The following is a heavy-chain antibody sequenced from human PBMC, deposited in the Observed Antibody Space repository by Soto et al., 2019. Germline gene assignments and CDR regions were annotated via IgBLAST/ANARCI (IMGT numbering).Heavy chain of an antibody. D-gene: IGHD1-26*01. V-gene: IGHV3-30*18. CDR1: GFTFSTYG. CDR3: AKDHEAGATYFDY. Sequence: QVQLVESGGGVVQPGRSLRLSCAASGFTFSTYGMHCVRQAPGKGLERVAFISYDGSNKYYADSVKGRFTISRDNSKNTLWLQMNSLTVEDTAVYYGAKDHEAGATYFDYWGQGTLVTVSS. J-gene: IGHJ4*02. CDR2: ISYDGSNK.